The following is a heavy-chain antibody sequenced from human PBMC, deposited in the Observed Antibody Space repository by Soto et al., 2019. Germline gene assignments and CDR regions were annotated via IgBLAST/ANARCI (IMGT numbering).Heavy chain of an antibody. V-gene: IGHV4-59*01. Sequence: SETLSLTCTISGGSISNYYWTWIRQTPGKGLEWIGYVYYSGNTNYNPSLKSRVTISEDTSKSQLSLKVNSMTAADTAVYYCARYRREAVAGYTLDNWGQGILVTVSS. J-gene: IGHJ4*02. CDR1: GGSISNYY. D-gene: IGHD6-13*01. CDR2: VYYSGNT. CDR3: ARYRREAVAGYTLDN.